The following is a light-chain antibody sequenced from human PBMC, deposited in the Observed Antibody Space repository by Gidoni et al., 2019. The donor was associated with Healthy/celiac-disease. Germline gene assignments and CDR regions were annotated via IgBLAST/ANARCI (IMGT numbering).Light chain of an antibody. Sequence: EIVWTQSPGTLSLSPGERATLPCSASQRVLSSDLAWYQQKPGQAPRLLLYGASSRATGIPDRFRARGSGTDFTRTSSGLGPEDFAVYYWQQYGSSPVTFGQGTKVEIK. CDR2: GAS. CDR1: QRVLSSD. CDR3: QQYGSSPVT. V-gene: IGKV3-20*01. J-gene: IGKJ1*01.